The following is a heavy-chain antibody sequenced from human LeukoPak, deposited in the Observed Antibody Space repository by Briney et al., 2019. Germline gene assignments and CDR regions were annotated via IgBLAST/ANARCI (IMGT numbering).Heavy chain of an antibody. V-gene: IGHV3-48*03. Sequence: AGGSPRLSCAASGFTFSHYEMNWVRQAPGKGLEWVSYITSDNAISYTDSVRGRFIISRDYAKDSLYLHMNSPRVEDTAIYYCARSNYYDTSGHYSFDYWGQGTQVTVSS. CDR1: GFTFSHYE. J-gene: IGHJ4*02. CDR3: ARSNYYDTSGHYSFDY. CDR2: ITSDNAI. D-gene: IGHD3-22*01.